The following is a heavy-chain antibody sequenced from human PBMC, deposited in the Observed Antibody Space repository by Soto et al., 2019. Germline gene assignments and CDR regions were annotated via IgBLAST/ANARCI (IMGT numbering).Heavy chain of an antibody. J-gene: IGHJ5*02. V-gene: IGHV4-59*01. Sequence: TGGSLSLSCAASGFTFSSYAMHWVRQAPGKGLEWIGNIYYSGNPNYNPSLKSRVNISVDTSKNQFSLKLTSVIAADTAVYHCARGLTAFDPWGQGTLVTVAS. D-gene: IGHD1-20*01. CDR3: ARGLTAFDP. CDR2: IYYSGNP. CDR1: GFTFSSYA.